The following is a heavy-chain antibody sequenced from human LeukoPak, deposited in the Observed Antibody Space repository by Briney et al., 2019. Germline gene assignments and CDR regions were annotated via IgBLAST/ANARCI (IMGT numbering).Heavy chain of an antibody. Sequence: GGSLRLSCAASGNYWMHWVRQAPAKGLVWVSHINSDGSWTSYADSVKGRFTISKDNAKNTVYLQMNSLRAEDTAVYYCVSFYETYWGRGTLVTVSS. V-gene: IGHV3-74*01. J-gene: IGHJ4*02. CDR1: GNYW. CDR2: INSDGSWT. CDR3: VSFYETY. D-gene: IGHD2/OR15-2a*01.